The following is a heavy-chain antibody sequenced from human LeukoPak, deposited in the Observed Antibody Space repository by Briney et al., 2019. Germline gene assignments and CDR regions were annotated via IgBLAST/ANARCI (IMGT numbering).Heavy chain of an antibody. D-gene: IGHD3-16*01. Sequence: SETLSLTCTVSGGSISSYYWSWIRQPPGKGLEWIGYIYTSGSTNYNPSLKSRVTISVDTSKNQFSLKLSSVTAADTAVYYCARGVGESLFDYWGQGTLVTVSS. CDR2: IYTSGST. V-gene: IGHV4-4*09. CDR3: ARGVGESLFDY. J-gene: IGHJ4*02. CDR1: GGSISSYY.